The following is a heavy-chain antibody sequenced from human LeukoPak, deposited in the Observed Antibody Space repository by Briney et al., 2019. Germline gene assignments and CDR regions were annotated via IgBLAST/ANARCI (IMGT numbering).Heavy chain of an antibody. CDR3: ARVEDPRWSGYTHYYYYYMDV. Sequence: GASVKVSCKASGGTFSSYAISWVRQAPGQGLEWMGGIIPIFGTANYAQKFQGRVTITADESTSTAYMELSSLRSEDTAVYYCARVEDPRWSGYTHYYYYYMDVWGKGTTVTVSS. J-gene: IGHJ6*03. D-gene: IGHD3-3*01. CDR1: GGTFSSYA. CDR2: IIPIFGTA. V-gene: IGHV1-69*13.